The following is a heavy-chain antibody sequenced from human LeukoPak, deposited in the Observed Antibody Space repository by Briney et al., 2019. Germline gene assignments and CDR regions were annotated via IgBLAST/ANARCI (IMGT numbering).Heavy chain of an antibody. D-gene: IGHD2/OR15-2a*01. CDR1: GFTFSSYA. J-gene: IGHJ4*02. V-gene: IGHV3-30-3*01. Sequence: PGGSLRLSCAASGFTFSSYAMHWVRQAPGKGLEWVAVISYDGSNKYYADSVKGRFTISRDNSKNTLYLQMNSLRPEDTAVCYCARGDSTTASFDYWGQGTLVTVSS. CDR3: ARGDSTTASFDY. CDR2: ISYDGSNK.